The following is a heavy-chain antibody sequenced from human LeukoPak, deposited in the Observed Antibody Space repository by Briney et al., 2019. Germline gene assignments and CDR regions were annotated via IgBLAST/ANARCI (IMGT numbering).Heavy chain of an antibody. Sequence: SETLSLTCTVSGGSISSSSYYWGRIRQPPGKGLEWIGRIYYSGSTYYSPSLKSRVTISVDTSKNRFSLKLSSVTAADTAVYYCARDWGYCSSTSCLMGNWFDPWGQGTLVTVSS. CDR3: ARDWGYCSSTSCLMGNWFDP. CDR1: GGSISSSSYY. CDR2: IYYSGST. J-gene: IGHJ5*02. V-gene: IGHV4-39*07. D-gene: IGHD2-2*01.